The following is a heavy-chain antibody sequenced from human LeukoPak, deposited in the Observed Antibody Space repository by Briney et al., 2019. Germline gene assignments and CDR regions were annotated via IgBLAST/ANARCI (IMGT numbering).Heavy chain of an antibody. J-gene: IGHJ4*02. CDR2: ISGSGGST. Sequence: PGGSLRLSCAASGFTFSSYAMSWVRQAPGKGLEWVSAISGSGGSTYYADSVKGRFTISRDNSKNTLYLQMNSLRAEDTAVYYCAKPDIVVVVAATLDYWGQGTLVTVSS. CDR1: GFTFSSYA. V-gene: IGHV3-23*01. CDR3: AKPDIVVVVAATLDY. D-gene: IGHD2-15*01.